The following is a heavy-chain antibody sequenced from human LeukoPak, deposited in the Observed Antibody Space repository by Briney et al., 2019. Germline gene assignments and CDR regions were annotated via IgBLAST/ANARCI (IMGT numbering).Heavy chain of an antibody. D-gene: IGHD3-16*02. Sequence: GGSLRLSCAASGFTFSSYAMSWVRQAPGKGLEWVSAISGSGGSTYYADSVKGRFTISRDSSKNTLYLQMNSLRAEDTAVYYCAKEGPYDYVWGSYRYTGGYWGPGTLVTVSS. CDR3: AKEGPYDYVWGSYRYTGGY. J-gene: IGHJ4*02. CDR2: ISGSGGST. V-gene: IGHV3-23*01. CDR1: GFTFSSYA.